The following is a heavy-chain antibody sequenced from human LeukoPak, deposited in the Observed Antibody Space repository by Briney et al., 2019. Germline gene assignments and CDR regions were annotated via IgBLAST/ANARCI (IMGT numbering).Heavy chain of an antibody. V-gene: IGHV3-48*03. CDR1: GFTFSSYA. Sequence: QTGGSLRLSCAASGFTFSSYAMNWIRQAPGKGLEWLSYMSASGSVIYYADSVKGRFTISRDDAKNSLYLQMNTLSVEDTAVYYCARGEWRTWGQGTLVTVSS. D-gene: IGHD3-3*01. J-gene: IGHJ5*02. CDR3: ARGEWRT. CDR2: MSASGSVI.